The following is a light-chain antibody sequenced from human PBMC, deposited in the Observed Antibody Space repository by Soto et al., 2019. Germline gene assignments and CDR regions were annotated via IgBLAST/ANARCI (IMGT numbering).Light chain of an antibody. Sequence: DIEITQSPSTLSASVGDRVTITCRASQSIRSWLAWYQQKPGKAPKLLIYDASSLESGVPSRFSGSGSGTEFTLTISSLQPDDVATYYCQQYNSYPYTFGQGTRLEIK. V-gene: IGKV1-5*01. CDR1: QSIRSW. CDR2: DAS. J-gene: IGKJ2*01. CDR3: QQYNSYPYT.